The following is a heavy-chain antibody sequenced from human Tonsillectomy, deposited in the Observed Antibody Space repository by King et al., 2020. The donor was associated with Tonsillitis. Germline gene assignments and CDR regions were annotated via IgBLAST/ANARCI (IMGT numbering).Heavy chain of an antibody. J-gene: IGHJ2*01. V-gene: IGHV4-59*08. Sequence: QLQESGPGLVKPSETLSLTCTVSGGSISSYYWTWIRQPPGKGLEWIGYIYYSGSTNCNPSLKSRVTISSDTPKNQFSLKLSSVTAADTAVYYCARNSGFWSYWYFDLWGRGTLVTVPS. CDR1: GGSISSYY. CDR3: ARNSGFWSYWYFDL. D-gene: IGHD3-22*01. CDR2: IYYSGST.